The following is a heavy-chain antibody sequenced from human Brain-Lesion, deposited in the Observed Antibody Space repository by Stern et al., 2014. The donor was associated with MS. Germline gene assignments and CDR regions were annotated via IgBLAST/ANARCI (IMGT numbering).Heavy chain of an antibody. CDR3: ARGGDRDYDSSAYQLFDY. Sequence: VHLVESGPGLVKPSQTLSLTCSVSGGSISSGDNYWSWIRQPPGKGLEWIGYIYYIGSTFYNPSLKSRVTMSVDTSKNQFSLKLSSVTAADTAVYYCARGGDRDYDSSAYQLFDYWGQGTLVTVSS. CDR2: IYYIGST. J-gene: IGHJ4*02. D-gene: IGHD3-22*01. CDR1: GGSISSGDNY. V-gene: IGHV4-30-4*01.